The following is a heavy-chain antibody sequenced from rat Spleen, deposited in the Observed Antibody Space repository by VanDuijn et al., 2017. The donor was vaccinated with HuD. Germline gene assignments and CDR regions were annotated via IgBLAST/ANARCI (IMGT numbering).Heavy chain of an antibody. V-gene: IGHV5-25*01. CDR1: GFTFNAYD. D-gene: IGHD1-6*01. CDR3: ARRGILRPIGGYFDY. J-gene: IGHJ2*01. CDR2: ISPSGGST. Sequence: EVQLVESGGGLVQPGRSLKLSCAASGFTFNAYDMAWVRQAPTEGLEWVASISPSGGSTYYRDSVKGRFTVSRDNVKSILYLQMDSLRSEDTATYYCARRGILRPIGGYFDYWGQGVMVTVSS.